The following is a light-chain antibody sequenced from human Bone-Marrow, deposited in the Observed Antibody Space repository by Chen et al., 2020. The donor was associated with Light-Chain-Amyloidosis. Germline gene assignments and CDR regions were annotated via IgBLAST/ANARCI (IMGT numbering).Light chain of an antibody. V-gene: IGLV3-25*03. CDR1: DLPTKY. Sequence: SYELTQPPSVSASPGQTARITCSGDDLPTKYAYWYQQKPGQAPVLVIHRDTERPSGISERFSGSSSGTTATLTISGVQAEDEADYRCQSADSSGTYEVIFGGGTKLTVL. CDR3: QSADSSGTYEVI. CDR2: RDT. J-gene: IGLJ2*01.